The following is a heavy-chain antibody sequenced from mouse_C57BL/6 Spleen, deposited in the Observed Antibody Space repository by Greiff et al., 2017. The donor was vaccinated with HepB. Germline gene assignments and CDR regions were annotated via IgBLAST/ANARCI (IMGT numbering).Heavy chain of an antibody. V-gene: IGHV1-50*01. Sequence: VQLQQPGAELVKPGASVKLSCKASGYTFTSYWMQWVKQRPGQGLEWIGEIDPSDSYTNYNQKFKGKATLTVDTSSSTAYMQLSSLTSEDSAVYYCAAGLRRNFDYWGQGTTLTVSS. CDR1: GYTFTSYW. CDR2: IDPSDSYT. CDR3: AAGLRRNFDY. J-gene: IGHJ2*01. D-gene: IGHD2-4*01.